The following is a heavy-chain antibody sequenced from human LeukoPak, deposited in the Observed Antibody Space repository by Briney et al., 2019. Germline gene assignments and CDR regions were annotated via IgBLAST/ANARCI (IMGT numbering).Heavy chain of an antibody. CDR2: IIPIFGTA. J-gene: IGHJ4*02. CDR3: ARDPGDYGEVFDY. V-gene: IGHV1-69*05. CDR1: GGTFSSYA. Sequence: SVKVSCRASGGTFSSYAISWVRQAPGQGLEWIGRIIPIFGTANYAQKFQGRVTITTDESTSTAYMELSSLRSEDTAVYYCARDPGDYGEVFDYWGQGTLVTVSS. D-gene: IGHD4/OR15-4a*01.